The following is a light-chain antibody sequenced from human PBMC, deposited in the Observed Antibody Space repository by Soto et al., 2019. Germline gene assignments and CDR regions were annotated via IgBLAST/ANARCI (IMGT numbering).Light chain of an antibody. Sequence: DIQMTQSPSSLSASVGDRVTITCRASQSISSYLNWYQQKPGKAPKLLIDSASTLQSGVPSRFSGSGSGTEFTLTINSLQPDDFATYYCQQYNSYSWTFGQGTKVDIK. CDR2: SAS. CDR1: QSISSY. J-gene: IGKJ1*01. V-gene: IGKV1-9*01. CDR3: QQYNSYSWT.